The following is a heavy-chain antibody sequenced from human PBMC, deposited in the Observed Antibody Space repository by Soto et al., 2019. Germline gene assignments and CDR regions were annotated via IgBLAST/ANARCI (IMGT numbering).Heavy chain of an antibody. CDR2: ISDSDGST. J-gene: IGHJ4*02. D-gene: IGHD2-15*01. CDR3: AKEVEGGWYYFDY. CDR1: GFTFSTYA. Sequence: EVQLLESGGGLVQPGGSLTLSCAASGFTFSTYAMTWVRQAPGKGLEWVSTISDSDGSTYYADSVKGRFTISRDNSKSTVYLQMNSRRAADTAVYYCAKEVEGGWYYFDYWGQGTLVTVSS. V-gene: IGHV3-23*01.